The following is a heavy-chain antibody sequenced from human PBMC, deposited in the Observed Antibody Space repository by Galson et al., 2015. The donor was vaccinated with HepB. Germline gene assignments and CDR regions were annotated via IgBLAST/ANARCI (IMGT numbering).Heavy chain of an antibody. Sequence: SLRLSCAASGFTFSDYYMSWIRQAPGKGLEWVSYISSSSSYTNYADSVKGRFTISRDNAKNSLYLQMNSLRAEDTAVYYCARDAPRPLSEQQLVDRYYYYGMDVWGQGTTVTVSS. CDR3: ARDAPRPLSEQQLVDRYYYYGMDV. D-gene: IGHD6-13*01. V-gene: IGHV3-11*06. CDR2: ISSSSSYT. J-gene: IGHJ6*02. CDR1: GFTFSDYY.